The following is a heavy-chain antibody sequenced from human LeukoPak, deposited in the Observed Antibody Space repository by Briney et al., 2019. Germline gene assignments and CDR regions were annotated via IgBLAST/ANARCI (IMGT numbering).Heavy chain of an antibody. CDR3: ARDGYYFDSSGYYF. D-gene: IGHD3-22*01. V-gene: IGHV4-4*07. CDR2: IYTSGNT. Sequence: PSETLSLTCTVSGGSISSYYWSWLRQPAGKGLEWIGHIYTSGNTNYNPSLKSRVTMSVDTSKNQFSLKLRSVTAADTAVYYCARDGYYFDSSGYYFWGQGTLVTVSS. J-gene: IGHJ4*02. CDR1: GGSISSYY.